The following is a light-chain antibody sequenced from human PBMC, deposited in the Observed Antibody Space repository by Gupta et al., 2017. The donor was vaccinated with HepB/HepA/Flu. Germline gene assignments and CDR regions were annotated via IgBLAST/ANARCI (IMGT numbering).Light chain of an antibody. Sequence: DIQMTQSPSSLSASVGDRVTITSRASQSISSYLDWYQQKPGKAPKLLIYAASSLQSGVPARFSGSGSGTDFTLTISSLQPEDFATYYCQQCDSTPWTFGQGTKVEIK. V-gene: IGKV1-39*01. CDR3: QQCDSTPWT. CDR1: QSISSY. CDR2: AAS. J-gene: IGKJ1*01.